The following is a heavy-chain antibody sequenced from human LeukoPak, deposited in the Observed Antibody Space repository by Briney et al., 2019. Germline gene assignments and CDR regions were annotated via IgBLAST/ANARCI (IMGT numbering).Heavy chain of an antibody. D-gene: IGHD6-6*01. J-gene: IGHJ4*02. CDR2: ISPSSHDI. CDR1: GFIFSDFY. CDR3: ARTARVPDY. V-gene: IGHV3-11*06. Sequence: GGSLRLSSAASGFIFSDFYMSCVPQAAGKGLEYIAYISPSSHDIIYADSVKGRFTISRDNAKNSLYLQMNSLRAEDTAVYYCARTARVPDYWGQGTQVTVSS.